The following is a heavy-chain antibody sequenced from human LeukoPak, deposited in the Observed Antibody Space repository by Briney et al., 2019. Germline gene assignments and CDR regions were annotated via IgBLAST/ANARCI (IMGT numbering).Heavy chain of an antibody. CDR3: ARGLGANGYSDY. V-gene: IGHV1-69*06. Sequence: SVKVSCKASGGTLSSYAISWVRQAPGQGLEWMGGIIPIFGTANYAQKFQGRVTITADKSTSTAYMELSSLRSEDTAVYYCARGLGANGYSDYWGQGTLVTVSS. D-gene: IGHD4/OR15-4a*01. J-gene: IGHJ4*02. CDR2: IIPIFGTA. CDR1: GGTLSSYA.